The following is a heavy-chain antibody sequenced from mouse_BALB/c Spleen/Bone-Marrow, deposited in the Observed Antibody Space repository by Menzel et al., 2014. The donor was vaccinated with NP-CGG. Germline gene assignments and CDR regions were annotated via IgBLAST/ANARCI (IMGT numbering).Heavy chain of an antibody. CDR3: AVYDYEGFAY. D-gene: IGHD2-4*01. V-gene: IGHV14-3*02. J-gene: IGHJ3*01. CDR1: GFNIKDTY. CDR2: IDPANGNT. Sequence: EVQLQQSGAELVKPGASVKLSCAASGFNIKDTYMHWVKQRPEQGLEWIGRIDPANGNTKYDPKFQGKATITADTSSNTAYLQLSSLTSEDTAVYYCAVYDYEGFAYWGQGTLVTVSA.